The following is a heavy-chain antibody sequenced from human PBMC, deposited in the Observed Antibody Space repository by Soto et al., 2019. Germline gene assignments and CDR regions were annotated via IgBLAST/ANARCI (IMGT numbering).Heavy chain of an antibody. Sequence: ASVKVSCKASGYTFTGYYMHWVRQAPGQGLEWMGWINPNSGGTNYAQKFQGWVTMTRDTSISTAYMELSRLRSDDTAVYYCARGTHYYDSSGYYYIRIFDYWGQGTLVTVSS. CDR1: GYTFTGYY. CDR2: INPNSGGT. CDR3: ARGTHYYDSSGYYYIRIFDY. V-gene: IGHV1-2*04. D-gene: IGHD3-22*01. J-gene: IGHJ4*02.